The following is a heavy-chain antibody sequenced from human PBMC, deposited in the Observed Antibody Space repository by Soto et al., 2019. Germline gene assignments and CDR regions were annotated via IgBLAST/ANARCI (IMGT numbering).Heavy chain of an antibody. Sequence: ASVKVSCKASGYTFTSYAMHWVRQAPGQRLEWMGWINAGNGNTKYSQKFQGRVTMTRDTSTSTAYMELSSLRSDDTAVYYCARDLVDNSLPPYFDYWGQGTLVTVSS. J-gene: IGHJ4*02. CDR1: GYTFTSYA. D-gene: IGHD1-20*01. CDR2: INAGNGNT. CDR3: ARDLVDNSLPPYFDY. V-gene: IGHV1-3*01.